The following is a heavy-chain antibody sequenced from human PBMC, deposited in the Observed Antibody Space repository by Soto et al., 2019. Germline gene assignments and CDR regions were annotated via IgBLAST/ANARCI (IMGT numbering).Heavy chain of an antibody. CDR3: ATLGDWLSFYFDY. D-gene: IGHD3-9*01. J-gene: IGHJ4*02. CDR2: IYYSGST. V-gene: IGHV4-39*01. Sequence: SETLSLTCTVSGGSIISNTYYWAWIRQPPGKGLEWLGSIYYSGSTYHNPSLKSRVAMSVDTSNNQFSLSLSSVTAADTAVYYCATLGDWLSFYFDYWGQGTLVTVSS. CDR1: GGSIISNTYY.